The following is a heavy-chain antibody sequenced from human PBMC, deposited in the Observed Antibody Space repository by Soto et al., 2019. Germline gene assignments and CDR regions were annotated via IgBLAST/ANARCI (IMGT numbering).Heavy chain of an antibody. D-gene: IGHD4-4*01. CDR2: IYYSGST. V-gene: IGHV4-30-4*01. CDR1: GGSISSGDYY. J-gene: IGHJ5*02. CDR3: ARGFISNYVGSLPFAP. Sequence: QVQLQESGPGLVKPSQTLSLTCTVSGGSISSGDYYWSWIRQPPGKGLEWIGYIYYSGSTYYNPSLKSRVTISVDTSKNQFSLKLSSVTAADTAVYYCARGFISNYVGSLPFAPWGQGTLVTVSS.